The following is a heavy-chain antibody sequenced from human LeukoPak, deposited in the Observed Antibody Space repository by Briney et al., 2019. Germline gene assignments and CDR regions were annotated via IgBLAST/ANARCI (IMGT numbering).Heavy chain of an antibody. CDR1: GGSFSGYY. V-gene: IGHV4-34*01. CDR2: IYYSGST. D-gene: IGHD6-13*01. Sequence: SETLSLTCAVYGGSFSGYYWSWIRQPPGKGLEWIGSIYYSGSTYYNPSLKSRVTISVDTSKNQFSLKLSSVTAADTAVYYCARQTRGIAAAGLFDPWGQGTLVTVSS. CDR3: ARQTRGIAAAGLFDP. J-gene: IGHJ5*02.